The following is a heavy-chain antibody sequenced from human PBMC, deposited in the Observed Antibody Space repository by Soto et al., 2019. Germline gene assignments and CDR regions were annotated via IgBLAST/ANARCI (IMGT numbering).Heavy chain of an antibody. CDR1: GYTFTDYY. CDR3: ARSEPTSEDNWTLRLRRFDY. D-gene: IGHD1-26*01. V-gene: IGHV1-2*02. CDR2: INPNSGGT. Sequence: ASVNVSCKASGYTFTDYYIHWVRQAPGQGLEWMGWINPNSGGTNSAQKFQGRVTMTRDRSISTASMELSRLRSDDTAVYYCARSEPTSEDNWTLRLRRFDYWGQGTLVTVSS. J-gene: IGHJ4*02.